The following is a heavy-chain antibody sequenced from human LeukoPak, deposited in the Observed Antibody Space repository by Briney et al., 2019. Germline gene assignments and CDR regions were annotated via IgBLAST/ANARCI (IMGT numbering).Heavy chain of an antibody. CDR1: GGSISSSNW. V-gene: IGHV4-4*02. J-gene: IGHJ4*02. D-gene: IGHD6-19*01. CDR3: ARGLHSSGWSFDY. CDR2: IYHSGST. Sequence: SETLSLTCAVSGGSISSSNWWSWVRQPPGKGLEWVGEIYHSGSTNYNPSLKSRVTISVDKSKNQFSLKLSSVTAADAAVYYCARGLHSSGWSFDYWGQGTLVTVSS.